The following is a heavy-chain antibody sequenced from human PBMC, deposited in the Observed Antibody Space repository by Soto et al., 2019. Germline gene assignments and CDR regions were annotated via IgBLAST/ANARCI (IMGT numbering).Heavy chain of an antibody. V-gene: IGHV3-72*01. Sequence: EVQLVESGGGLVQPGGSLRLSCAASGFTFSDHYMDWVRQAPGKGLEWVGRTRNKANSYTTEYAASVKGRFTISRDDSKNSLYLQMNSLKTEDTAVYYCARLTMIGRWNYFDYWDQGTLVTVSS. J-gene: IGHJ4*02. CDR2: TRNKANSYTT. CDR1: GFTFSDHY. D-gene: IGHD3-22*01. CDR3: ARLTMIGRWNYFDY.